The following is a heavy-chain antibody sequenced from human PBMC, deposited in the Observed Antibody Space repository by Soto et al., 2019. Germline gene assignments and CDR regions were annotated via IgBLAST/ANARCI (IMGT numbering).Heavy chain of an antibody. V-gene: IGHV4-59*12. CDR2: IYYSGST. D-gene: IGHD2-15*01. CDR1: GGSISSYY. CDR3: ARYCLYGDYYYGMDV. Sequence: PSETLSLTCTVSGGSISSYYWSWIRQPPGKGLEWIGYIYYSGSTNYNPSLKSRVTISVDTSKNQFSLKLSSVTAADTAVYYCARYCLYGDYYYGMDVWGQGTTVTVSS. J-gene: IGHJ6*02.